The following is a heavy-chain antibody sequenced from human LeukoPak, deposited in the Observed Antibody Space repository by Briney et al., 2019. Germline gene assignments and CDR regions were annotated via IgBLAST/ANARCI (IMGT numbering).Heavy chain of an antibody. CDR3: ARRSQYYYDSSGYFFDY. D-gene: IGHD3-22*01. CDR1: GFTFSSCW. CDR2: INWNGGST. V-gene: IGHV3-20*04. Sequence: GGSLRLSCAASGFTFSSCWMHWVRQAPGKGLEWVSGINWNGGSTGYADSVKGRFTISRDNAKNSLYLQMNSLRAEDTALYYCARRSQYYYDSSGYFFDYWGQGTLVTVSS. J-gene: IGHJ4*02.